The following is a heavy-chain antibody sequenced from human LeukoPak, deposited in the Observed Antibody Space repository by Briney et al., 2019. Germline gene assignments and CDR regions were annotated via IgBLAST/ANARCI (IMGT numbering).Heavy chain of an antibody. D-gene: IGHD2-21*01. V-gene: IGHV3-74*01. Sequence: PGGSLRLSCAASGLTFSSCWMHWVRQAPGKGLVWVSRIYIDGTTTIYADSVKGRFTISRDNAKNTLYLQMNSLRAEDTAVYYCAASCGHNWFDPWGQGTLVTVSS. CDR2: IYIDGTTT. CDR1: GLTFSSCW. CDR3: AASCGHNWFDP. J-gene: IGHJ5*02.